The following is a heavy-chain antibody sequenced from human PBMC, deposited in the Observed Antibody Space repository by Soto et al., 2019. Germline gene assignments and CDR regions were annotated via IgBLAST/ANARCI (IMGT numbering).Heavy chain of an antibody. CDR1: GFTFTNYW. Sequence: EVQLVESGGGLVQPGGSLRLSCAASGFTFTNYWMHWVRQARGKGMVWVSRIDSDGSSTVYVDSVKGRFTISRDNAKNTLYLQMNSLRAEDTALYYCTRSITGYSYADTWGQGTLVTVSS. D-gene: IGHD3-16*01. CDR3: TRSITGYSYADT. CDR2: IDSDGSST. J-gene: IGHJ5*02. V-gene: IGHV3-74*01.